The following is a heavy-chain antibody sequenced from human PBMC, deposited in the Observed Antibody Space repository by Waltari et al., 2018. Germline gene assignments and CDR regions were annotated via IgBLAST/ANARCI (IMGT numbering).Heavy chain of an antibody. CDR1: SSNVSSDY. CDR2: LYHAGNT. CDR3: ARGNTKYGMDV. V-gene: IGHV3-53*01. J-gene: IGHJ6*02. D-gene: IGHD3-10*01. Sequence: EVQLVESGGHLIQPGGSMGLSGAASSSNVSSDYMNWVRQAPGKGLEWVSILYHAGNTYYADSVKGRFTFSRDNSKNTLYLQMNSLRAEDTAVYYCARGNTKYGMDVWGQGTTVTVSS.